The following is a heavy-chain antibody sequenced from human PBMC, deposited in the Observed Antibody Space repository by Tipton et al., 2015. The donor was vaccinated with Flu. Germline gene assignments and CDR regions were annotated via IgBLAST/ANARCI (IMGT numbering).Heavy chain of an antibody. CDR1: GYSFTSYW. V-gene: IGHV5-51*01. CDR2: IYPGDSDT. Sequence: VQLVQSGAEEKKPGESLKISCKGSGYSFTSYWIGWVRQMPGKGLEWMGIIYPGDSDTRYSPSFQGQVTISADKSISTAYLQWSSLKASDTAMYYCARRDYYDSSGYLADAFDIWGQGTMVTVSS. D-gene: IGHD3-22*01. CDR3: ARRDYYDSSGYLADAFDI. J-gene: IGHJ3*02.